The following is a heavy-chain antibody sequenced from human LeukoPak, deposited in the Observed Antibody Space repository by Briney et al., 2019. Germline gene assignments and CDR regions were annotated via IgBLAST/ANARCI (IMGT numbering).Heavy chain of an antibody. CDR3: ARRNDYGGNSDGLPLVDYFDY. J-gene: IGHJ4*02. CDR1: GYTFTSYG. V-gene: IGHV1-18*01. CDR2: ISAYNGNT. D-gene: IGHD4-23*01. Sequence: ASVKVSCKASGYTFTSYGISWVRQAPGQGLEWMGWISAYNGNTNYAQKLQGRVTMTTDISTSTAYMELRSLRSDDTAVYYCARRNDYGGNSDGLPLVDYFDYWGQGTLVTVSS.